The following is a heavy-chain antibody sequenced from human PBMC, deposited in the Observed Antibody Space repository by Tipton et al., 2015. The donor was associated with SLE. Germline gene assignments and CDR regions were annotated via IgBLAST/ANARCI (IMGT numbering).Heavy chain of an antibody. CDR2: IYTSGGT. CDR3: ARDLAGYVVQAGMDV. J-gene: IGHJ6*02. D-gene: IGHD2-15*01. CDR1: GGSISSGSYY. V-gene: IGHV4-61*09. Sequence: TLSLTCIVSGGSISSGSYYWSCIRQPAGKGLEWIGHIYTSGGTNYNPSLKSRVTISVDTSKNQFSLKLSSVTAADTAVYYCARDLAGYVVQAGMDVWGQGTTVTVSS.